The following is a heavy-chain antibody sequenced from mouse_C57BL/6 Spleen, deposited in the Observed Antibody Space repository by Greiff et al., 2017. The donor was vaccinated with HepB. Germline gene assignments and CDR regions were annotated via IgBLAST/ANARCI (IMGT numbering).Heavy chain of an antibody. D-gene: IGHD1-1*01. CDR3: ARGISYYGSSWFAY. CDR1: GYAFTNYL. V-gene: IGHV1-54*01. Sequence: VKLMESGAELVRPGTSVKVSCKASGYAFTNYLIEWVKQRPGQGLEWIGVINPGSGGTNYNEKFKGKATLTADKSSSTAYMQLSSLTSEDSAVYFCARGISYYGSSWFAYWGQGTLVTVSA. J-gene: IGHJ3*01. CDR2: INPGSGGT.